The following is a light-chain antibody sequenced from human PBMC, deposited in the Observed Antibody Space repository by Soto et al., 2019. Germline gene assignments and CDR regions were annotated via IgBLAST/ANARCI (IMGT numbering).Light chain of an antibody. J-gene: IGKJ3*01. Sequence: EIVLTQSPGTLSLSPGETATVSCRATESFITKALAWYQQKPGQAPRLLIYGAFTRDAAIPDRFNGSGSGTDFALTISRLELEDSAVYYCQQYGVSPLTFGPGTKVEIK. CDR1: ESFITKA. CDR3: QQYGVSPLT. CDR2: GAF. V-gene: IGKV3-20*01.